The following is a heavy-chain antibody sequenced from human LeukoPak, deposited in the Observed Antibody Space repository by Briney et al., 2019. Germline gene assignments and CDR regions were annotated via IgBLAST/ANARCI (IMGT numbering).Heavy chain of an antibody. CDR2: INQDGSEK. CDR1: GFTFTTYW. CDR3: ARDYDYVWGSPTNDY. J-gene: IGHJ4*02. D-gene: IGHD3-16*01. Sequence: PGGSLRLSCAASGFTFTTYWINWVRQAPGKGLEWVAVINQDGSEKYYVDSVKGRFTISRDNAKNSLYLQMNSLRAEDTAVYYCARDYDYVWGSPTNDYWGQGTLVTVSS. V-gene: IGHV3-7*01.